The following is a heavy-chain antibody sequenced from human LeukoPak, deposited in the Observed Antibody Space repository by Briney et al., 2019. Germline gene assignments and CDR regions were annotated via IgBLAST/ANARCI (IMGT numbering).Heavy chain of an antibody. Sequence: GGSLRLSCAASGFTFSSYAMHWVRQAPGKGLEGVAVIYYDGRNKYYADSVKGRFTISSDNSKNTVYLQMNSLRAEDTAVYYCARAPGIAVAGVDYWGQGTLVTVSS. CDR1: GFTFSSYA. D-gene: IGHD6-19*01. CDR2: IYYDGRNK. CDR3: ARAPGIAVAGVDY. V-gene: IGHV3-30*04. J-gene: IGHJ4*02.